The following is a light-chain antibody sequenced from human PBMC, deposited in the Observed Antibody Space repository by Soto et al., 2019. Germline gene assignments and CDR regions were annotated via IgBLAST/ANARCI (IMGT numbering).Light chain of an antibody. CDR2: DAS. V-gene: IGKV3-11*01. CDR1: QSVASY. CDR3: QQRSNWPPVLT. Sequence: EIVLTQSPATLSLSPGERATLSCRASQSVASYLAWYQQKPGQAPRLLIYDASKRATGIPARFSGSGSGTDSTLTISSLEPEDFAIYYCQQRSNWPPVLTFGGGTKVEIK. J-gene: IGKJ4*01.